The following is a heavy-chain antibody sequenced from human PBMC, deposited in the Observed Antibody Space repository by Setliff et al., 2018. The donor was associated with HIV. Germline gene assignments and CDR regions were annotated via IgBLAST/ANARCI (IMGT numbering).Heavy chain of an antibody. CDR1: DGSFSGYY. J-gene: IGHJ4*02. Sequence: SETLSLTCAVYDGSFSGYYWSWIRQPPGKGLEWIGEINHSGSTNYNPSLKSRVTISVDTSKNQFSLKLSSVTAADTAVYYCARPYGSGTKKYRWWYFDYWGQGTLVTVPQ. CDR2: INHSGST. CDR3: ARPYGSGTKKYRWWYFDY. V-gene: IGHV4-34*01. D-gene: IGHD3-10*01.